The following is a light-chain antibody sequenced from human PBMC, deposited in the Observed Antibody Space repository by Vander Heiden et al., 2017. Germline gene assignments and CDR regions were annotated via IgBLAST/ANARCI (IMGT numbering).Light chain of an antibody. V-gene: IGKV4-1*01. CDR2: GAS. J-gene: IGKJ1*01. CDR3: QQYYSSPPT. Sequence: DIVMCQSPDSLAVSLGERDTINCKSSQSVLYSSNNKNFLAWYQQKPGQPPKLLTYGASTRESGVPDRFSGSGSGTDFTLTISSLQAEDVAVYYCQQYYSSPPTFGQGTKVELK. CDR1: QSVLYSSNNKNF.